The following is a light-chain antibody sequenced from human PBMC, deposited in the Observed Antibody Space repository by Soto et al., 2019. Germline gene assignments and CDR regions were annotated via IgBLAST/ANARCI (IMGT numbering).Light chain of an antibody. J-gene: IGLJ1*01. CDR3: SSYSSINTLV. Sequence: QSALTQPASVSGSPGQSTTISCTGTSSDVGGYDYVSWYQHHPGKAPKLMIYEVSNRPSGVSNRFSASKSGNTASLTISALQTEDEADYYCSSYSSINTLVFGTGTKATVL. V-gene: IGLV2-14*01. CDR1: SSDVGGYDY. CDR2: EVS.